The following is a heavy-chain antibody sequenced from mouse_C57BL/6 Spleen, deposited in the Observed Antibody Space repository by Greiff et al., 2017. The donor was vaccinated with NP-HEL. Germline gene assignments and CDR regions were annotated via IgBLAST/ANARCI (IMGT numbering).Heavy chain of an antibody. Sequence: DVKLVESGGDLVKPGGSLKLSCAASGFTFSSYGMSWVRQTPDKRLEWVATISSGGSYTYYPDSVKGRFTISRDNAKNTLYLQMSSLKSEDTAMYYCAIRGHITTVVAHWYFDVWGTGTTVTVSA. D-gene: IGHD1-1*01. CDR2: ISSGGSYT. V-gene: IGHV5-6*02. CDR3: AIRGHITTVVAHWYFDV. J-gene: IGHJ1*03. CDR1: GFTFSSYG.